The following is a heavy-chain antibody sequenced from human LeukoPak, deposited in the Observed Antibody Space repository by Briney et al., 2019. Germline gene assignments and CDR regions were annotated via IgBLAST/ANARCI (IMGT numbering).Heavy chain of an antibody. J-gene: IGHJ4*02. CDR1: GGSITSTSYY. V-gene: IGHV4-39*01. CDR2: IYYSGST. D-gene: IGHD1-26*01. CDR3: ARFSGSYFDY. Sequence: PSETLSLTCTVSGGSITSTSYYRGWIRQPPGKGLEWIGSIYYSGSTYYNPSLKSRVTISVDTSKNQFSLKLSSVTAADTAVYYCARFSGSYFDYWGQGALVTVSS.